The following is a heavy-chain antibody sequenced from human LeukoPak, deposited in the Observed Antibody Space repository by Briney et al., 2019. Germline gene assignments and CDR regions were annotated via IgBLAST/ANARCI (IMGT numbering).Heavy chain of an antibody. CDR1: GFTFDDYA. CDR3: AKVRGWDDAFDI. J-gene: IGHJ3*02. D-gene: IGHD6-19*01. V-gene: IGHV3-9*01. Sequence: GGSLRLSCAASGFTFDDYAMHWVRQAPGKGLEWVSGISWNSGSIGYADSVKGRFTISRDNAKNSLYLQMNSLRAEDTALYYCAKVRGWDDAFDIWGQGTMVTVSS. CDR2: ISWNSGSI.